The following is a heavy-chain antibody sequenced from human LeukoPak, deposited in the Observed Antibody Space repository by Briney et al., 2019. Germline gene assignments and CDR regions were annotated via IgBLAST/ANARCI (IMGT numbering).Heavy chain of an antibody. CDR2: ISGSGGST. Sequence: GRCLRPSCAASGFTFSSEAISCDSPAAGEWREWVSTISGSGGSTYRADSVKGRFAISRDNSKNTLYVQMNSLRAEDTAVYFCAKEPFYSSSWYMVYWGQGTLVTVSS. J-gene: IGHJ4*02. D-gene: IGHD6-13*01. CDR1: GFTFSSEA. V-gene: IGHV3-23*01. CDR3: AKEPFYSSSWYMVY.